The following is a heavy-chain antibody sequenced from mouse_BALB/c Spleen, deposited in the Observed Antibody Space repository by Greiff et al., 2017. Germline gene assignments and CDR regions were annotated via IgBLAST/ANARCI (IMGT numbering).Heavy chain of an antibody. CDR2: ISSGSSTI. V-gene: IGHV5-17*02. Sequence: EVMLVESGGGLVQPGGSRKLSCAASGFTFSSFGMHWVRQAPEKGLEWVAYISSGSSTIYYADTVKGRFTISRDNPKNTLFLQMTSLRSEDTAMYYCARYGDYGSSYGFDYWGQGTTLTVSS. CDR3: ARYGDYGSSYGFDY. CDR1: GFTFSSFG. D-gene: IGHD1-1*01. J-gene: IGHJ2*01.